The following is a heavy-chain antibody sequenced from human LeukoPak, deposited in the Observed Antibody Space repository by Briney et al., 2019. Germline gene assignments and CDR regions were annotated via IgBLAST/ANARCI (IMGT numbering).Heavy chain of an antibody. Sequence: SETLSLTCTVSGGPISSYYWSWIRQPAGKELEWIGRIYTSGSTNYNPSLKSRVIMSVDTSKNQFSLKLSSVTAADTAVYYCARVPAAPRGNWFDPWGQGTLVTVSS. J-gene: IGHJ5*02. CDR3: ARVPAAPRGNWFDP. D-gene: IGHD6-13*01. CDR2: IYTSGST. CDR1: GGPISSYY. V-gene: IGHV4-4*07.